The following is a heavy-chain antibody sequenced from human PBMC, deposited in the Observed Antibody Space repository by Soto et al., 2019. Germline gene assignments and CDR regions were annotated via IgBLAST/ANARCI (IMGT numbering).Heavy chain of an antibody. V-gene: IGHV3-9*01. Sequence: EVQLVESGGGLVQPGRSLRLSCAASGFTFDDFTMHWVRQAPGKGLEWVSAVTWNSRTILYADSVKGRFTISRDNAKNSPFLQINSLRAEDTSLYYCAKDLGHSYYPVKLEACDIWGQGTMVTVSS. CDR1: GFTFDDFT. J-gene: IGHJ3*02. CDR3: AKDLGHSYYPVKLEACDI. D-gene: IGHD3-16*01. CDR2: VTWNSRTI.